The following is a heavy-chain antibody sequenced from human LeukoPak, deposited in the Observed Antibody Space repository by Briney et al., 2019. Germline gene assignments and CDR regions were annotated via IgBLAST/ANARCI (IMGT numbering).Heavy chain of an antibody. CDR2: IYTSGST. V-gene: IGHV4-4*07. J-gene: IGHJ6*03. CDR1: GGSISSYY. Sequence: SETLSLTCTVSGGSISSYYWSWIRQPAGKGLEWIGRIYTSGSTNYNPSLKSRVTISVDKPKNQFSLKLSSVTAADTAVYYCARDVAYCGGDCYSDYYYYMDVWGKGTTVTVSS. CDR3: ARDVAYCGGDCYSDYYYYMDV. D-gene: IGHD2-21*02.